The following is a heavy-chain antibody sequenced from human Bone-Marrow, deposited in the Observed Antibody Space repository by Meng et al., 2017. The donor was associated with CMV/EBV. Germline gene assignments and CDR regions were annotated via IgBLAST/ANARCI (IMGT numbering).Heavy chain of an antibody. J-gene: IGHJ6*02. Sequence: SQTLSLTCAVYGGSFSGYYCNWIRQPPGKGLEWIGEINHSGSTSYNPSLKSRVTISLDTSKNQFSLKLSSVTAADTAVYYCARGPGGYPLLYYYYGMDVWGQGTTVTVSS. CDR1: GGSFSGYY. D-gene: IGHD3-16*02. V-gene: IGHV4-34*01. CDR2: INHSGST. CDR3: ARGPGGYPLLYYYYGMDV.